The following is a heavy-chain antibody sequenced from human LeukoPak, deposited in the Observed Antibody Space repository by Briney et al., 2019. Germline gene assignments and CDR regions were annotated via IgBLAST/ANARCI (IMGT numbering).Heavy chain of an antibody. CDR1: GFTFGIYA. CDR3: ARAGVDTSGYYYQGFDY. V-gene: IGHV3-48*04. J-gene: IGHJ4*02. D-gene: IGHD3-3*01. Sequence: PGGSLRLSCAASGFTFGIYAMNWVRQAPGKGLEWVSYITINGKSVYYAASVKGRFTISRDNAKNSLYLQVNSLTAEDTAVYYCARAGVDTSGYYYQGFDYWGQGTLVTVSS. CDR2: ITINGKSV.